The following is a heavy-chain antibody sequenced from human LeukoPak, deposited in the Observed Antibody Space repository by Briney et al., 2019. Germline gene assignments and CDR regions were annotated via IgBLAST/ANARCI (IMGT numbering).Heavy chain of an antibody. CDR3: ARGHSSGWYGGNWFDP. Sequence: GGSLRLSCAASGFSFSDYYMSWIRQAPGKGLEWVSYISGSGNTIYYADSVEGRFTISRDNAKNSMYLQMNSLRAEDTAVYYCARGHSSGWYGGNWFDPWGQGILVTVSS. D-gene: IGHD6-19*01. J-gene: IGHJ5*02. V-gene: IGHV3-11*01. CDR1: GFSFSDYY. CDR2: ISGSGNTI.